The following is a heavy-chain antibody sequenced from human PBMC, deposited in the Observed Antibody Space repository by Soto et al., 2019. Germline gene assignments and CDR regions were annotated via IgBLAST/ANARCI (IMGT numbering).Heavy chain of an antibody. V-gene: IGHV3-21*01. CDR2: ISSSSSYI. CDR3: ARDQTGRGYYYMDV. D-gene: IGHD3-10*01. Sequence: GGSLRLSCAASGFTFSSYSMNWVRQAPGKGLEWVSSISSSSSYIYYADSVKGRFTISRDNAKNSLYLQMNSLRAEDTAVYYCARDQTGRGYYYMDVWGKGTTVTVSS. CDR1: GFTFSSYS. J-gene: IGHJ6*03.